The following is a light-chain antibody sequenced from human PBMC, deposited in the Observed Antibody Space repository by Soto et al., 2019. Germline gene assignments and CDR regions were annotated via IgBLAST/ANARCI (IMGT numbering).Light chain of an antibody. J-gene: IGKJ5*01. Sequence: DIVLTQSPGTLSLSPGERATLSCRASQSVSNNYLAWYQQKPGQAPRLLIYGASNRATGIPDRFSGSGSGTDFTLTISRLEPEDFAVYYCQQYGSSGTFGQGTRLEI. CDR1: QSVSNNY. CDR2: GAS. V-gene: IGKV3-20*01. CDR3: QQYGSSGT.